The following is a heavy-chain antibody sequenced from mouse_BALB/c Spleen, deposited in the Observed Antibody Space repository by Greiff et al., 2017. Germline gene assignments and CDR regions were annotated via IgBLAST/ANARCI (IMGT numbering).Heavy chain of an antibody. CDR1: GFNIKDTY. V-gene: IGHV14-3*02. Sequence: VQLQQSGAELVKPGASVKLSCTASGFNIKDTYMHWVKQRPEQGLEWIGRIDPANGNTKYDPKFQGKATITADTSSNTAYLQLSSLTSEYTAVYYCARGGDKYCNYGEAYWGQGTLVTVSA. CDR3: ARGGDKYCNYGEAY. D-gene: IGHD2-10*02. CDR2: IDPANGNT. J-gene: IGHJ3*01.